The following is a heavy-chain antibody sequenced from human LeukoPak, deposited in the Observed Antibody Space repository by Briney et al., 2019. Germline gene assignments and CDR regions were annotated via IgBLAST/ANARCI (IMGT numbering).Heavy chain of an antibody. J-gene: IGHJ4*02. Sequence: PGGSLRLSCEASGFTFSAYAMTWVRQAPGKGLEWVGRIKSETDGGTTAYGSPVKGRFTISREDSKKTLFLQINTLTTEDTAISCCTISGSHIDYWGQGTLVTVSS. CDR2: IKSETDGGTT. D-gene: IGHD1-26*01. CDR3: TISGSHIDY. V-gene: IGHV3-15*01. CDR1: GFTFSAYA.